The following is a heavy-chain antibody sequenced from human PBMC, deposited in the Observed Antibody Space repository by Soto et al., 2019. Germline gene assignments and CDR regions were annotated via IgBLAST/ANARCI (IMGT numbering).Heavy chain of an antibody. CDR2: ISGNGGST. CDR1: GVTFSSYA. CDR3: ASDLMFRSGWLDAVDI. Sequence: PGGSLRLSCAASGVTFSSYAMSWVRQAPRKGLEWVSAISGNGGSTYYADSVKGRFTTSRDNSKNTLYLQMNSLRAEDTAIYYCASDLMFRSGWLDAVDISGQGTIVTVS. J-gene: IGHJ3*02. D-gene: IGHD6-19*01. V-gene: IGHV3-23*01.